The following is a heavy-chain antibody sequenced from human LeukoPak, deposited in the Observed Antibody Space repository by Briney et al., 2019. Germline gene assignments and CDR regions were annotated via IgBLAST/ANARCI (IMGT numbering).Heavy chain of an antibody. J-gene: IGHJ3*02. D-gene: IGHD2-15*01. Sequence: GGSLRLSCAASGFTFSSYWMSWVRQAPGKGLEWVANIKQDGSEKYYVDSVKGRFTISRDNAKNSLYLQMNSLRAEDTAVYYCAREGCSGGSCYFSYDAFDIWGQGTMVTVSS. CDR2: IKQDGSEK. CDR3: AREGCSGGSCYFSYDAFDI. V-gene: IGHV3-7*01. CDR1: GFTFSSYW.